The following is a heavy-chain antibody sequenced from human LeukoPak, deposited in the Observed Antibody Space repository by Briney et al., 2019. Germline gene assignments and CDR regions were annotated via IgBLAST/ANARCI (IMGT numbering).Heavy chain of an antibody. J-gene: IGHJ4*02. D-gene: IGHD2-2*02. CDR2: IYTSGST. V-gene: IGHV4-61*02. CDR1: GGSISSGSYY. Sequence: SVTLSLTCTVSGGSISSGSYYWSWIRQPAGKGLEWIGRIYTSGSTNYNPSLKSRVTISVDTSKNQFSLKLSSVTAADTAVYYCARGYCTGTSCYKGYWGQGTLVTVSS. CDR3: ARGYCTGTSCYKGY.